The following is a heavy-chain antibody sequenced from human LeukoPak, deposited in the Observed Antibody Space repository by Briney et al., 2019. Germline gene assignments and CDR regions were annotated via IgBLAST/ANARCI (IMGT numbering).Heavy chain of an antibody. V-gene: IGHV4-39*01. CDR1: GGSISSSSYY. J-gene: IGHJ4*02. Sequence: SETLSLTCTVSGGSISSSSYYWGWIRQPPGKGLEWIGSIYYSGSTYYNPSLKSRVTISVDTSKNQFSLKLSSVTAADTAVYYCARHGGYFDYWGQGTLVTVSS. D-gene: IGHD3-16*01. CDR2: IYYSGST. CDR3: ARHGGYFDY.